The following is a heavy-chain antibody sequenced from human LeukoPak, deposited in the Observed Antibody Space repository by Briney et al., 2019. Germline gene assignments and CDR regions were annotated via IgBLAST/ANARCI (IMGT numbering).Heavy chain of an antibody. CDR3: ARERSSSSDFDY. D-gene: IGHD6-6*01. Sequence: PSGTLSLTCTVSGGSISSGGYYWSWIRQPPGKGLEWIGYIYHSGSTYYNPSLKSRVTISVDRSKNQFSLKLKSVTAADTAVYYCARERSSSSDFDYWGQGTLVTVSS. V-gene: IGHV4-30-2*01. CDR2: IYHSGST. J-gene: IGHJ4*02. CDR1: GGSISSGGYY.